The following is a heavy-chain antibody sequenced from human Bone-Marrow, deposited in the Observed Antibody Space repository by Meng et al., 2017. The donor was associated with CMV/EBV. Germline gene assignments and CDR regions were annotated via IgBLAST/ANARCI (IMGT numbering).Heavy chain of an antibody. D-gene: IGHD2-8*01. J-gene: IGHJ3*02. Sequence: ASVKVSCKASGYTFTSYGISWVRQAPGQGLEWMGWISAYNGNTNYAQKVQDRVTMTTDTSTSTAYMELRSLRSDDTAVYYCAREYCTNNVCYAGRSAFDIWGQGTMVTVSS. CDR3: AREYCTNNVCYAGRSAFDI. V-gene: IGHV1-18*01. CDR2: ISAYNGNT. CDR1: GYTFTSYG.